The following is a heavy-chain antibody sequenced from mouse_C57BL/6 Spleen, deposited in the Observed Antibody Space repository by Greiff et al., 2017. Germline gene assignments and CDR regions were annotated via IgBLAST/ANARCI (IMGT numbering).Heavy chain of an antibody. J-gene: IGHJ3*01. CDR3: ARTQLRLRFAY. D-gene: IGHD3-2*02. CDR2: INPNNGGT. CDR1: GYTFTDYN. Sequence: SGPELVKPGASVKMSCKASGYTFTDYNMHWVKQSHGKSLEWIGYINPNNGGTSYNQKFKGKATLTVNKSSSTAYMELRSLTSEDSAVYYCARTQLRLRFAYWGQGTLVTVSA. V-gene: IGHV1-22*01.